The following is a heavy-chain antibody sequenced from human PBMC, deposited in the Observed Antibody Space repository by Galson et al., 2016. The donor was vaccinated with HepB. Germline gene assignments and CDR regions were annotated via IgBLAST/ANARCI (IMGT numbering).Heavy chain of an antibody. Sequence: SETLSLTCSVSGGSISSSNYFWGWIRQPPGKGLEYIGGIYYGGSAYNNPSLESRVTISLDTSKNHFSLKLNSMTAADTAVYYCARGTSAWSKWGQGTLVTVSS. J-gene: IGHJ4*02. D-gene: IGHD1-26*01. CDR3: ARGTSAWSK. CDR2: IYYGGSA. V-gene: IGHV4-39*02. CDR1: GGSISSSNYF.